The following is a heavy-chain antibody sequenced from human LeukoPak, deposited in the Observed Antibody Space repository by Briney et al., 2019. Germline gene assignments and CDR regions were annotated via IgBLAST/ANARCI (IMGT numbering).Heavy chain of an antibody. CDR2: ISGSDGST. J-gene: IGHJ4*02. CDR1: GFTFSSYD. Sequence: GGSLRLSCAASGFTFSSYDMSWVRQAPGKGLEWVSAISGSDGSTYYADSVKGRFTISRDDSQNTLYLQMNSLSAEDTAVYYCAKVETSGGANCYALDYWGQGTLVTVSS. CDR3: AKVETSGGANCYALDY. D-gene: IGHD2-2*01. V-gene: IGHV3-23*01.